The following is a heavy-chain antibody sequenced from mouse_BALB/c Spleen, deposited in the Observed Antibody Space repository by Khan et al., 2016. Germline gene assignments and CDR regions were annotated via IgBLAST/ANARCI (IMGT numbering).Heavy chain of an antibody. CDR3: AITTVAMDY. V-gene: IGHV3-6*02. D-gene: IGHD1-1*01. CDR2: ISYDGSN. CDR1: GYSITSGYY. Sequence: EVELVESGPGLVKPSQSLSLTCSVTGYSITSGYYWNWIRQFPGNKLEWMGYISYDGSNNYNPSLKNRISITRDKSKNQFFLKLNSVTTEDTATYYCAITTVAMDYWGQGTSVTVSS. J-gene: IGHJ4*01.